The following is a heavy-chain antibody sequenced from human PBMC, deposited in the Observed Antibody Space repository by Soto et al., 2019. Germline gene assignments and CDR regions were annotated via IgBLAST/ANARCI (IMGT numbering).Heavy chain of an antibody. V-gene: IGHV3-30*03. Sequence: QVQLVESGGGVVQPGRSLRLTCAASGFTFSSNGMHWVRQAPGKGLEWVAIVEYDGSKTYYGDSVRGRFTISRDNSENTRYLQMNSLRAEDTAVYYCARWVGVSMYDNSGKYDSWGQGTLVTVSS. CDR3: ARWVGVSMYDNSGKYDS. J-gene: IGHJ5*01. CDR2: VEYDGSKT. D-gene: IGHD3-22*01. CDR1: GFTFSSNG.